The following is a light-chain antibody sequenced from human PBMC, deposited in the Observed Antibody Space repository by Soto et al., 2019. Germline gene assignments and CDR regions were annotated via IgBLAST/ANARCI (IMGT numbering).Light chain of an antibody. CDR2: EVS. CDR3: SSYTSSSTLVV. Sequence: QSALTQPASVSGSPGQSITISCTGTSSDVGGYNHVAWYQQYPGKAPKLIIFEVSDRPSGISNRFSGSKSANTASLSISGLQAEDEADYYCSSYTSSSTLVVFGGGTKLTVL. J-gene: IGLJ2*01. CDR1: SSDVGGYNH. V-gene: IGLV2-14*01.